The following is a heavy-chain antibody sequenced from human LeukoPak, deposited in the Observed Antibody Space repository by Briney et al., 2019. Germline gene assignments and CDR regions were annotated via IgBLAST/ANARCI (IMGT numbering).Heavy chain of an antibody. J-gene: IGHJ4*02. D-gene: IGHD6-19*01. V-gene: IGHV4-59*08. CDR1: GGPMSSHY. CDR2: IYYSGST. CDR3: ARGGWYQDY. Sequence: PSETLPLTCTVSGGPMSSHYWSWFRQPPGKGLECIGYIYYSGSTTYNPSLKSRLTISVDTSKNQFSLKLTSVTAADTAVYYCARGGWYQDYWGQGTLVTVSS.